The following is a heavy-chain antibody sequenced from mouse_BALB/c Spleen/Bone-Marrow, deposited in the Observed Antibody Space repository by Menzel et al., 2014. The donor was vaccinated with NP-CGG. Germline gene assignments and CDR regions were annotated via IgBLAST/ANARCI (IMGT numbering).Heavy chain of an antibody. Sequence: VQLKESGPELVKPGASMKIPCKASGYSFTGYTMNWVKQSHGKNLERIGLINPYNGGTSYNQKFKGKATLTVDKSSSTAYMELLSLTSEDSAVYYCARGLDYAMDYWGQGTSVTVSS. V-gene: IGHV1-18*01. CDR1: GYSFTGYT. J-gene: IGHJ4*01. D-gene: IGHD2-13*01. CDR3: ARGLDYAMDY. CDR2: INPYNGGT.